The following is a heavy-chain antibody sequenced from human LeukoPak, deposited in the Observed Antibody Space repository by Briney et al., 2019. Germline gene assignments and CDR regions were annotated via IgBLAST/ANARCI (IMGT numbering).Heavy chain of an antibody. Sequence: ASVKVSCKASGYTFTSYDINWVRQATGQGLEWMGWMSPNSGNTGYAQKFQGRVTMTRNTSISTAYMELSSLRSEDTAVYYCARGNSRRLGYCSGGSCYSAFDYWGQGALVTVSS. CDR2: MSPNSGNT. D-gene: IGHD2-15*01. CDR3: ARGNSRRLGYCSGGSCYSAFDY. J-gene: IGHJ4*02. V-gene: IGHV1-8*01. CDR1: GYTFTSYD.